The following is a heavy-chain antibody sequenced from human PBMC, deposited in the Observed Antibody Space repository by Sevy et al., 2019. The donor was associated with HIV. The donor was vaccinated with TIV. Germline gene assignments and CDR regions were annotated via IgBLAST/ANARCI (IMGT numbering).Heavy chain of an antibody. CDR3: ARTYYYDSSGYDY. Sequence: GGSLRLSCAASGFTFSSYWMSWVRQAPGKGLEWAANIKQVGSEKYYVDSVKRRFTISRDNAKNSLYLQMNSLRAEDTAVYYCARTYYYDSSGYDYWGQGTLVTVSS. D-gene: IGHD3-22*01. V-gene: IGHV3-7*01. J-gene: IGHJ4*02. CDR2: IKQVGSEK. CDR1: GFTFSSYW.